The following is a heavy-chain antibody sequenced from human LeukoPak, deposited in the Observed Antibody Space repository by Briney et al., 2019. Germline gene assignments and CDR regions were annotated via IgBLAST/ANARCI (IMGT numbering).Heavy chain of an antibody. CDR2: INHSGST. D-gene: IGHD4-11*01. J-gene: IGHJ4*02. V-gene: IGHV4-34*01. Sequence: SETLSLTCAVYGGSFSGYYWSWIRQPPGKGLEWNGEINHSGSTNYNPSLKSRVTISVDTSKNQFSLKLSSVTAADTAVYYCARAGRYSKGSWDYWGQGTLVTVSS. CDR1: GGSFSGYY. CDR3: ARAGRYSKGSWDY.